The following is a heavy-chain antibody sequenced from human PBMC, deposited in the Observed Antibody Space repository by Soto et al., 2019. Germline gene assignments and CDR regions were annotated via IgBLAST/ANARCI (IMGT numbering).Heavy chain of an antibody. CDR3: ASLQLGYCSSTSCLWSDY. D-gene: IGHD2-2*01. V-gene: IGHV4-34*01. CDR1: GGSFSGYY. Sequence: SETLSLTCAVYGGSFSGYYWSWIRQPPGKGLEWIGEINHSGSTNYNPSLKSRVTISVDTSRNQFSLKLSSVTAADTAVYYCASLQLGYCSSTSCLWSDYWGQGTLVTVSS. J-gene: IGHJ4*02. CDR2: INHSGST.